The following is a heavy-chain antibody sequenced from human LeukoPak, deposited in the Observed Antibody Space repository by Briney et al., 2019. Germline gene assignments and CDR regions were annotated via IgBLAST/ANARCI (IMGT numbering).Heavy chain of an antibody. Sequence: SETLSLTCAVYGGSLSGYYWSWIRQPPGKGLEWIGEINHSGSTNYNPSLKSRVTISVDTSKNQFSLKLSSVTAADTAVYYCARVRGYGGNSGGYYYYYMDVWGKGTTVTVSS. D-gene: IGHD4-23*01. V-gene: IGHV4-34*01. CDR1: GGSLSGYY. CDR3: ARVRGYGGNSGGYYYYYMDV. J-gene: IGHJ6*03. CDR2: INHSGST.